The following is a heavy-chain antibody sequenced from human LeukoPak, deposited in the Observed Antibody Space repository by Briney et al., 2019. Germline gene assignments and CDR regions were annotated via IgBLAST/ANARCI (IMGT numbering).Heavy chain of an antibody. Sequence: SETLSLTCTVSGGSISSSSYYWGWIRQPPGKGLEWIGSICYSGSTYYNPSLKSRVTISVDTSKNQFSLKLSSVTAADTAVYYCARSEDGTTVTPWGQGTLVTVSS. CDR1: GGSISSSSYY. J-gene: IGHJ5*02. CDR2: ICYSGST. V-gene: IGHV4-39*01. CDR3: ARSEDGTTVTP. D-gene: IGHD4-11*01.